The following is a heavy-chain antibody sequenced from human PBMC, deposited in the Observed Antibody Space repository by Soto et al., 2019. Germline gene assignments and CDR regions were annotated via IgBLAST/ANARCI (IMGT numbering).Heavy chain of an antibody. Sequence: GGSLRLSCAASGFTFSSYGMHWVRQAPGKGLEWVAVIWYDGSNKYYADSVKGRFTISRDNSKNTLYLQMNSLRAEDTAVYYCAREPTGILGCSGGSCSHYYYYYYMDVWGKGTTVTVSS. J-gene: IGHJ6*03. V-gene: IGHV3-33*01. CDR2: IWYDGSNK. CDR3: AREPTGILGCSGGSCSHYYYYYYMDV. CDR1: GFTFSSYG. D-gene: IGHD2-15*01.